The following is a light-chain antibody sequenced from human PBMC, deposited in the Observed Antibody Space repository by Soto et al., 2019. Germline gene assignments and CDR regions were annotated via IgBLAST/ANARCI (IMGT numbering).Light chain of an antibody. V-gene: IGLV4-60*02. Sequence: QLVLTQSSSPSASLGSSVKLTCTLSTGHSSYIIAWHQQQPGKAPRYLMKLEGSGTYNKGSGVPDRFSGSSSGADRYLTISNLQFEDEADYYCETWDSNRWVFGGGTKSPS. CDR2: LEGSGTY. CDR1: TGHSSYI. CDR3: ETWDSNRWV. J-gene: IGLJ3*02.